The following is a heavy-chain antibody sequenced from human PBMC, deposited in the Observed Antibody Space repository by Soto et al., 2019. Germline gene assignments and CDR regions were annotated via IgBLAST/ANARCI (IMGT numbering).Heavy chain of an antibody. CDR3: ASPTSYQHSSRAYDPHDAFNI. J-gene: IGHJ3*02. Sequence: GESLKISCKGFGYNFTNYWIGWVRQMPGKGLEWMGIIYPGDSDTSYSPSFQGLVTISADTSISTAYLQWSSLKASDTAMYYCASPTSYQHSSRAYDPHDAFNIWGHGEMVTVSS. CDR2: IYPGDSDT. V-gene: IGHV5-51*01. CDR1: GYNFTNYW. D-gene: IGHD2-2*01.